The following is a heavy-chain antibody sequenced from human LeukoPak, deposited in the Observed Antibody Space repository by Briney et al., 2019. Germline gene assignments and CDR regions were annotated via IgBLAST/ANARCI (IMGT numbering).Heavy chain of an antibody. CDR1: GFTFSSYG. D-gene: IGHD2-21*01. J-gene: IGHJ4*02. CDR3: AKVRQGDKFPKD. Sequence: GGSLRLSCAASGFTFSSYGMHWVRQAPGKGLEWVAVISYDGSNKYYADSVKGRFTISRDNSKNTLYLQMNSLRAEDTAVYYCAKVRQGDKFPKDWGQGTLVTVSS. CDR2: ISYDGSNK. V-gene: IGHV3-30*18.